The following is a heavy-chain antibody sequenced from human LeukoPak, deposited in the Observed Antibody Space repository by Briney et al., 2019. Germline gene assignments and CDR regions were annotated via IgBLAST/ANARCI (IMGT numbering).Heavy chain of an antibody. CDR1: GGSISSYY. CDR3: ARGYGDYSSY. J-gene: IGHJ4*02. D-gene: IGHD4-17*01. Sequence: SETLSLTCTVSGGSISSYYWSWIRQPPGKGLEWIGYIYYSGSTNYNPSLKSRVTISVDTSKNQFSLKLSSVTAADTAVYYCARGYGDYSSYWGQGTLVTVSS. V-gene: IGHV4-59*12. CDR2: IYYSGST.